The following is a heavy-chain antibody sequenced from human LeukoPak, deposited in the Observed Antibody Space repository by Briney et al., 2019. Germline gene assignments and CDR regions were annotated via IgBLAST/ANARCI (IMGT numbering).Heavy chain of an antibody. V-gene: IGHV1-2*02. CDR3: AKASGYSSSKPDFDI. J-gene: IGHJ3*02. D-gene: IGHD6-13*01. Sequence: ASVKVSCKASGYTFTGYYMHWVRQAPGHGLEWMGWINPNSGGTNYAQKFQGRVTMTRDTSISTAYMELSRLRSDDTAVYYCAKASGYSSSKPDFDIWGQGTMVTVSS. CDR2: INPNSGGT. CDR1: GYTFTGYY.